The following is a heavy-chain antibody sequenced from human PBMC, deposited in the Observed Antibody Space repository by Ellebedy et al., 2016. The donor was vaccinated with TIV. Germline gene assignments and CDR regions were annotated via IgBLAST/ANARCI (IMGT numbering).Heavy chain of an antibody. V-gene: IGHV3-48*03. CDR3: AGGYYDKDYYYYSGMDV. D-gene: IGHD1-26*01. J-gene: IGHJ6*02. CDR2: ISSSGTTV. CDR1: GFPFSNYE. Sequence: PGGSLRLSCAASGFPFSNYEMIWVRQAPGKGLEWVSYISSSGTTVYYADSVKGRLTISRDNAKNSLHLQMNSLRAEDTAVYYCAGGYYDKDYYYYSGMDVWGQGTTVAVSS.